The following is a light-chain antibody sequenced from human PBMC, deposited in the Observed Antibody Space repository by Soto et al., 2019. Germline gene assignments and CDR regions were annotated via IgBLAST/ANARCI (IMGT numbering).Light chain of an antibody. J-gene: IGKJ1*01. CDR1: RSIRHY. Sequence: DIQMTQSPSSLSSSVGDRVTITCRASRSIRHYLTWYQQKPGKPPKLLIYGASTLQSGVPSRFSGSGSGTDFTLTISSLQPEDFATYSCQQGYTTPWTFGLGNKLEIK. CDR3: QQGYTTPWT. V-gene: IGKV1-39*01. CDR2: GAS.